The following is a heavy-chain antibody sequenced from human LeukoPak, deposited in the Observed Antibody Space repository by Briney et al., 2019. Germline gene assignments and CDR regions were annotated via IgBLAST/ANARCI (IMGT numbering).Heavy chain of an antibody. CDR2: IYSSGST. CDR3: ARGRYYYGSGSYQGDY. V-gene: IGHV4-4*07. J-gene: IGHJ4*02. CDR1: GGSISSYY. D-gene: IGHD3-10*01. Sequence: PSETLSLTCTVSGGSISSYYWSWIRQPPGKGVEWIGRIYSSGSTNYNPSLKRRVTISVDTSKNHFSLTLSSVTAADTAVYYCARGRYYYGSGSYQGDYWGQGTPVTASS.